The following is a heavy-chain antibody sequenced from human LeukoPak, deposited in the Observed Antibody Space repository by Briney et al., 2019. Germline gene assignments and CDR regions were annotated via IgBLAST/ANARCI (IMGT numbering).Heavy chain of an antibody. CDR1: GFTFSNYP. V-gene: IGHV3-30*02. D-gene: IGHD6-13*01. CDR2: IRYDGSNK. Sequence: GRSLRLSCAASGFTFSNYPMHWVRQAPGKGLEWVAFIRYDGSNKYYADSVKGRFTISRDNSENTLYLQMNSLRAEDTAVYYCAKPLVEQQLVLGYWGQGTLVTVSS. J-gene: IGHJ4*02. CDR3: AKPLVEQQLVLGY.